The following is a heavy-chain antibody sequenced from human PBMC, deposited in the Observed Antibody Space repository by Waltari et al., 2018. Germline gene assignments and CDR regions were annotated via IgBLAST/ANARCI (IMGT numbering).Heavy chain of an antibody. CDR3: ARDTYSNYLYYFDS. D-gene: IGHD4-4*01. V-gene: IGHV4-4*07. J-gene: IGHJ4*02. Sequence: QVQLQESGPGLVKPSETLSLTCTVPDDSINTYYWSWIRQPAGKGLEWIGRIHSSGSTNLNPSLKSRVTMSIDTPNYQFSLKLSSVTAADAAVYYCARDTYSNYLYYFDSWGQGTLVTVSS. CDR2: IHSSGST. CDR1: DDSINTYY.